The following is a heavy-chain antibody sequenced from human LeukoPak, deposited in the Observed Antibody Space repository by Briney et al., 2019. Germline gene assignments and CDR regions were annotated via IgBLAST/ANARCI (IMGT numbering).Heavy chain of an antibody. CDR2: ISAYNGNT. CDR1: GYTFTSYG. V-gene: IGHV1-18*01. D-gene: IGHD3-22*01. Sequence: GASVKVSCKASGYTFTSYGISWVRQAPGQGLEWMGWISAYNGNTNYAQKLQGRVTMTTDTSTSTAYMELRSLRSDNTAVYYCARDPYSSGYHGLDYWGQGTLVTVSS. CDR3: ARDPYSSGYHGLDY. J-gene: IGHJ4*02.